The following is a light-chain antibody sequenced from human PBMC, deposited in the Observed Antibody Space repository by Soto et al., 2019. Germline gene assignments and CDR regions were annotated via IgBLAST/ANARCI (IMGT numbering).Light chain of an antibody. V-gene: IGLV2-14*01. Sequence: QSALTQPASVSGSPGQSITISCTGTSSDVGGYNYVSWYQQRPGKAPKLMIFEVTNRPSGVSNRFSGSKSGNTASLTTSGLQAEDEADYYCSSYTSSSTLYVFGTGTKVTVL. J-gene: IGLJ1*01. CDR1: SSDVGGYNY. CDR3: SSYTSSSTLYV. CDR2: EVT.